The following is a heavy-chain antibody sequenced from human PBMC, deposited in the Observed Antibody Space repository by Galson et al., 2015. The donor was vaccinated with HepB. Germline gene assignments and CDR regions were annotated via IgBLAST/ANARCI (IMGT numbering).Heavy chain of an antibody. D-gene: IGHD6-19*01. CDR3: AIPGIAVAGTVGPLDAFDI. CDR2: FDPEDGET. V-gene: IGHV1-24*01. Sequence: SVKVSCKVSGYTLTELSMHWVRQAPGKGLEWMGGFDPEDGETIYAQKFQGRVTMTEDTSTDTAYMELNSLRSEDTAVYYCAIPGIAVAGTVGPLDAFDIWGQGTMVTVSS. J-gene: IGHJ3*02. CDR1: GYTLTELS.